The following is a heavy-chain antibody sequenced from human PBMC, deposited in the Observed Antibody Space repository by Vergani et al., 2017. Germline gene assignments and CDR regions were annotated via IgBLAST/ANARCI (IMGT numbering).Heavy chain of an antibody. CDR1: GGSISSGSYY. CDR2: IYTSGST. J-gene: IGHJ5*02. V-gene: IGHV4-61*02. D-gene: IGHD6-19*01. Sequence: QVQLQESGPGLVKPSQTLSLTCTVSGGSISSGSYYWSWIRQPAGKGLEWIGRIYTSGSTNYNPSLKSRVTISVDTSKNQFSLKLSSVTAADTAVYYCARDLWSSSGWTGWFDPWGQGTLVTVSS. CDR3: ARDLWSSSGWTGWFDP.